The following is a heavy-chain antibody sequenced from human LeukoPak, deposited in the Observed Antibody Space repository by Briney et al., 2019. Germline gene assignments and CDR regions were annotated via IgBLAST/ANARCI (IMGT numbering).Heavy chain of an antibody. Sequence: PSETLSLTCTVSGGSISSSSYYWGWIRQPPGKGLEWIGSIYYSGSTHYNPSLKSRVTISVDTSKNQFSLKLSSVTAADTAVYYCASGDTAMGEFDYWGQGTLVTVSS. CDR3: ASGDTAMGEFDY. D-gene: IGHD5-18*01. CDR2: IYYSGST. J-gene: IGHJ4*02. CDR1: GGSISSSSYY. V-gene: IGHV4-39*01.